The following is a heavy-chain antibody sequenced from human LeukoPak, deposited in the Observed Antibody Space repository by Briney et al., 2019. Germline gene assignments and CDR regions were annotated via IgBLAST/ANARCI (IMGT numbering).Heavy chain of an antibody. CDR1: GFNFRDSA. CDR3: AADYGDYVSPSD. D-gene: IGHD4-17*01. V-gene: IGHV3-30*04. CDR2: SSYDGTNK. Sequence: PGMSLRLSCAASGFNFRDSAMHWVRQPPGKGLEGVAVSSYDGTNKYYADSVNGRFTISRDNSKNTLFLQMNNLRLEDTAVYYCAADYGDYVSPSDWGQGSLVIVSS. J-gene: IGHJ4*02.